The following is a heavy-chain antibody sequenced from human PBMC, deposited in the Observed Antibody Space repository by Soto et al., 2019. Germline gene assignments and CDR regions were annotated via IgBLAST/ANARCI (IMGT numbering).Heavy chain of an antibody. CDR3: ARHAYSDSSGCRGVYLYYYGMGV. CDR1: GYSFISYW. CDR2: ICPCYPDT. J-gene: IGHJ6*01. Sequence: PGEGLKISCKASGYSFISYWIGRVRQMPGQGLEWVGIICPCYPDTRLSPSFQGKVTTSAYKSLSTAYLQWSCLMASDTAMYYCARHAYSDSSGCRGVYLYYYGMGVCGQVRTVSVSS. V-gene: IGHV5-51*01. D-gene: IGHD3-22*01.